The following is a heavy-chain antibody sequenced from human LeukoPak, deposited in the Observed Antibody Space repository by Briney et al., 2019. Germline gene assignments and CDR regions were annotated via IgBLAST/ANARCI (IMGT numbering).Heavy chain of an antibody. D-gene: IGHD2-15*01. CDR3: ARDLVV. Sequence: ASVKVSCKSSGYTFTSYGISWVRQAPGQGLEWMGWISAYNGYINYAQNLQGRVIMTTDTSTSTAYMELRSLRSEDTAVYYCARDLVVWGQGTLVTVSS. V-gene: IGHV1-18*01. CDR2: ISAYNGYI. J-gene: IGHJ4*02. CDR1: GYTFTSYG.